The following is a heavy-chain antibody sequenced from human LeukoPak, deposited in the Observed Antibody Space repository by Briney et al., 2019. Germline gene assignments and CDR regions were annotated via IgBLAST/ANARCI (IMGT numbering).Heavy chain of an antibody. CDR3: ARGRDYYDSSGYYSSPSYFDY. CDR1: GGSIRSNNHY. CDR2: IYYSGST. Sequence: PSETLSLTCAVSGGSIRSNNHYWGWIRQPPGKGLEWIGYIYYSGSTNYNPSLKSRVTISVDTSKNQFSLKLSSVTAADTAVYYCARGRDYYDSSGYYSSPSYFDYWGQGTLVTVSS. V-gene: IGHV4-61*05. D-gene: IGHD3-22*01. J-gene: IGHJ4*02.